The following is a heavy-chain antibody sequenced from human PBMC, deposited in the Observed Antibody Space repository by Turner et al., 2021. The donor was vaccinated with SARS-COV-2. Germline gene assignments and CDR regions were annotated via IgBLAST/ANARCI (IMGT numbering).Heavy chain of an antibody. CDR1: GFTLSSYA. D-gene: IGHD1-26*01. J-gene: IGHJ4*02. CDR2: ISYDGSNK. CDR3: ARGYSGSYWAPFDY. Sequence: QVQLVESGGGVVQPGRSLRLPCAASGFTLSSYAMHWVRQAPGKGLEWVAVISYDGSNKYYADSVKGRFTISRDNSKNTLYLQMNSLRAEDTAVYYCARGYSGSYWAPFDYWGQGTLVTVSS. V-gene: IGHV3-30-3*01.